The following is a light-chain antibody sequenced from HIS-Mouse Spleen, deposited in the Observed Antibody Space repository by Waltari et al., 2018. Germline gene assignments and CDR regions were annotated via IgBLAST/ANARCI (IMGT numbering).Light chain of an antibody. Sequence: QSALTQPRPVAGSPGQSVTISCPGTSSEVGGYNYVSWYQQHPGKAPKLMSYDVSKRPSGVPDRFSGSKSGNTASLTISGLQAEDEADYYCCSYAGSYTLVFGGGTKLTVL. CDR3: CSYAGSYTLV. V-gene: IGLV2-11*01. CDR1: SSEVGGYNY. J-gene: IGLJ2*01. CDR2: DVS.